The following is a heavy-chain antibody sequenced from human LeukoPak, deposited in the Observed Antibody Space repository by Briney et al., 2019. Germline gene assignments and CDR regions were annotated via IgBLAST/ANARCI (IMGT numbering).Heavy chain of an antibody. D-gene: IGHD1-26*01. CDR2: IYYSGST. J-gene: IGHJ4*02. CDR3: ARDMSYAFDY. CDR1: GGSISSYF. Sequence: SETLSLTCTISGGSISSYFWTWIRQPPGKGLEWIGYIYYSGSTNYNPSLKSRVTISVDTSKNQFSLKLSSVTAADTAVYYCARDMSYAFDYWGQGTLVTVSS. V-gene: IGHV4-59*01.